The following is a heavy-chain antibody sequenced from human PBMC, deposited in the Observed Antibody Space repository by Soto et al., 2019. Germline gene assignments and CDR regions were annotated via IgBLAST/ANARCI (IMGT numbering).Heavy chain of an antibody. J-gene: IGHJ4*02. Sequence: QVQLQQWGAGLLKPSETLSLTCAVYGGSFSGYYWSWIRQPPGKGLEWIGEINHSGSTNYNPSLKSRVTISVDTSKNQCSLKLSSVTAADTAVYYCARGGGYYGSGSYLRPPPGGYWGQGTLVTVSS. CDR2: INHSGST. D-gene: IGHD3-10*01. V-gene: IGHV4-34*01. CDR3: ARGGGYYGSGSYLRPPPGGY. CDR1: GGSFSGYY.